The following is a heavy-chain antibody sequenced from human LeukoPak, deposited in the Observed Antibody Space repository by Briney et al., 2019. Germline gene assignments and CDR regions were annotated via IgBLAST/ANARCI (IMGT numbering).Heavy chain of an antibody. CDR2: IYYSGST. D-gene: IGHD7-27*01. CDR3: ARGVWGLPNFDY. V-gene: IGHV4-59*11. J-gene: IGHJ4*02. CDR1: GGSISSHY. Sequence: SETLSLTCTVSGGSISSHYWSWIRQPPGKGLEWIGYIYYSGSTNYNPSLKSRVTISVDTSKNQFSLKLSSVPAADTAVYYCARGVWGLPNFDYWGQGTLVTVSS.